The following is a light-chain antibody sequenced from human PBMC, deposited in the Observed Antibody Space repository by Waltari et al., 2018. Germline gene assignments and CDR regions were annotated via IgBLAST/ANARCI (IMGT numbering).Light chain of an antibody. CDR3: ATWDDSLSGVV. Sequence: QSVLTQSPSMSETPGQRVIISCSGSSSNIGNNYVYWYQHFPGMAPKLVMFKNSHRPSGGPGRFSGSSYGTAASLAISGLRSEDEADYYGATWDDSLSGVVFGGGTRLTVL. CDR2: KNS. CDR1: SSNIGNNY. J-gene: IGLJ2*01. V-gene: IGLV1-47*01.